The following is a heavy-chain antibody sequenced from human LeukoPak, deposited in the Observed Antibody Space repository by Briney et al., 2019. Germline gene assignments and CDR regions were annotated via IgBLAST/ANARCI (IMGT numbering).Heavy chain of an antibody. D-gene: IGHD3-22*01. CDR1: GFTFSNFY. V-gene: IGHV3-23*01. Sequence: GGSLRLSCAASGFTFSNFYMSWIRQAPGKGLEWVSAISGSGGSTYYADSVKGRFTISRDNSKNTLYLQMNSLRAEDTAVYYCAKDRVHYYDSSGYYSEWGQGTLVTVSS. CDR3: AKDRVHYYDSSGYYSE. J-gene: IGHJ4*02. CDR2: ISGSGGST.